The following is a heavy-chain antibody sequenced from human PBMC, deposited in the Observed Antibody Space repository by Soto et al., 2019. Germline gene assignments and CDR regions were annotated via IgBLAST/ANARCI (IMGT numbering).Heavy chain of an antibody. D-gene: IGHD5-18*01. Sequence: PSETLSLTCTVSGDSISGSPYFWGWIRQPPGKRLEWIGSVFYDGYTLYTPSLRSRATISVDTSKNQFSLKLRSVAAADTAAYYCTNAYSFEYFDYWGQGALVTVSS. CDR2: VFYDGYT. CDR1: GDSISGSPYF. V-gene: IGHV4-39*03. J-gene: IGHJ4*02. CDR3: TNAYSFEYFDY.